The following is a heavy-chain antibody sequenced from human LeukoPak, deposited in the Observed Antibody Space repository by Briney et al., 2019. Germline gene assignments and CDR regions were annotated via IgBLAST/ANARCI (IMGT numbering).Heavy chain of an antibody. D-gene: IGHD1-26*01. V-gene: IGHV4-34*01. J-gene: IGHJ4*02. CDR3: AILPSPYSGPKYYFDY. Sequence: SETLSLTCAVYGGSFSGYYWSWIRQPPGKGLEWIGEINHSGSTNYNPSLKSRVTISVDTSKNQFSLKLSSVTAADTAVYYCAILPSPYSGPKYYFDYWGQGTLVTVSS. CDR2: INHSGST. CDR1: GGSFSGYY.